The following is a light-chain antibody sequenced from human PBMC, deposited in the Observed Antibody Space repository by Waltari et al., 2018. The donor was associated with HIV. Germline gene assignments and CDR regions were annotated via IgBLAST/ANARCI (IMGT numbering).Light chain of an antibody. Sequence: DIVMTQSPDSLAVSLGERATINCKSSQSVLYSSNNKNYLAWYQQKPGQPPKLLIYWACTRESGVPDRVSGSGSGTDFTLTISSLQAEDVAVYYCQQYYSTPYTFGQGTKLEIK. J-gene: IGKJ2*01. CDR1: QSVLYSSNNKNY. V-gene: IGKV4-1*01. CDR2: WAC. CDR3: QQYYSTPYT.